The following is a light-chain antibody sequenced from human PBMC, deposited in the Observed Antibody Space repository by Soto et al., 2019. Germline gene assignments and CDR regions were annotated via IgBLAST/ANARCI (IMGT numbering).Light chain of an antibody. V-gene: IGLV1-40*01. CDR2: GNS. J-gene: IGLJ2*01. CDR3: QSYDSDTVI. Sequence: QSVLTQPPSVSGAPGQRVTISCTGSSSNIGAGYDVHWYQQLPGTAPKLLIYGNSNRPSGVPDRFSGSKSGTSASLAITGLKSEDEADYYCQSYDSDTVIFGGGTKLTVL. CDR1: SSNIGAGYD.